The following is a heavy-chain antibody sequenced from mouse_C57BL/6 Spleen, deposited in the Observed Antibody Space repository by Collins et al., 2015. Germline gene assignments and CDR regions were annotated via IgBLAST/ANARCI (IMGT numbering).Heavy chain of an antibody. Sequence: QVTLKESGPGILQPSQTLSLTCSFSGFSLSTFGMGVGWIRQPSGKGLEWLAHIWWDDDKFYNPALKSRLTISKDSSKNQVFLKIANVDTADTATYYCARIQDGSSYRYFDVWGTGTTVTVSS. V-gene: IGHV8-8*01. CDR1: GFSLSTFGMG. J-gene: IGHJ1*03. CDR2: IWWDDDK. D-gene: IGHD1-1*01. CDR3: ARIQDGSSYRYFDV.